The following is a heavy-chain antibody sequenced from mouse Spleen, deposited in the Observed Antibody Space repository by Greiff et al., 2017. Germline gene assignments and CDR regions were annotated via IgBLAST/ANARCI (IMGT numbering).Heavy chain of an antibody. J-gene: IGHJ2*01. Sequence: QVQLQQPGAELVRPGTSVKLSCKASGYTFTSYWMHWVKQRPGQGLEWIGVIDPSDSYTNYNQKFKGKATLTVDTSSSTAYMQLSSLTSEDSAVYYCARSENRATMITTGYFDYWGQGTTLTVSS. CDR1: GYTFTSYW. CDR3: ARSENRATMITTGYFDY. CDR2: IDPSDSYT. D-gene: IGHD2-4*01. V-gene: IGHV1-59*01.